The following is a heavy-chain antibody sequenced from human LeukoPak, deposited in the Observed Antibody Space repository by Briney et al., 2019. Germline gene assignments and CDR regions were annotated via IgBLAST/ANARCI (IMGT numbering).Heavy chain of an antibody. J-gene: IGHJ4*02. V-gene: IGHV1-2*06. CDR2: INPNSGGT. CDR3: ARDDSRPYYYDSSGYVY. CDR1: GYTFSAYH. Sequence: ASVKVSCKTYGYTFSAYHMHWVRQAPGQGLEWMGRINPNSGGTNYAQKFQGRVTMTRDTSISTAYMELSRLRSDDTAVYYCARDDSRPYYYDSSGYVYWGQGTLVTVST. D-gene: IGHD3-22*01.